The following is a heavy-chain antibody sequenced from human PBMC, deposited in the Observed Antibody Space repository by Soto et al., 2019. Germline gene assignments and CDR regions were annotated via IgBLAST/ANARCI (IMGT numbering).Heavy chain of an antibody. CDR2: ISSSSSTI. CDR3: ARERAAAGMGGFDY. Sequence: EVQLVESGGGLVQPGGSLRLSCAASGFTFSSYSMHWVRQAPGKGLEWVSYISSSSSTIYYADSVKGRFTISRDNAKNSLYLQMNRLRAEDTAVYYCARERAAAGMGGFDYWGQGTLVTVSS. J-gene: IGHJ4*02. CDR1: GFTFSSYS. D-gene: IGHD6-13*01. V-gene: IGHV3-48*01.